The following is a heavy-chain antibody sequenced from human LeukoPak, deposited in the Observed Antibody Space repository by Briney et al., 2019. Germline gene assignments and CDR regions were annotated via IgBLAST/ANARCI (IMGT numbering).Heavy chain of an antibody. CDR1: AFTLSDYE. D-gene: IGHD3-10*02. V-gene: IGHV3-48*03. J-gene: IGHJ4*02. Sequence: GGSLRLYCSASAFTLSDYEINWLRQAPGKGLEWVSYISTSGSTTYYADSVKVRFTISRDNAKNSLFLQMNTLTAEDTAVYYCARGALHVFDYWGQGTPVTVSS. CDR3: ARGALHVFDY. CDR2: ISTSGSTT.